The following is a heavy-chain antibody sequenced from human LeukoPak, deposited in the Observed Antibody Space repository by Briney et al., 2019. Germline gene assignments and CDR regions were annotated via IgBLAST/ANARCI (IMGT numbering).Heavy chain of an antibody. J-gene: IGHJ6*04. CDR3: ARDQGKEYSSSWYPFYYYYYGMDV. D-gene: IGHD6-13*01. CDR2: ISAYNGNT. V-gene: IGHV1-18*04. Sequence: ASVKVSCKASGYTFTSYGISWVRQAPGQGLEWMGWISAYNGNTNYAQKLQGRVTMTTDTSTSTAYMELRSLRSDDTAVYYRARDQGKEYSSSWYPFYYYYYGMDVWGKGTTVTVSS. CDR1: GYTFTSYG.